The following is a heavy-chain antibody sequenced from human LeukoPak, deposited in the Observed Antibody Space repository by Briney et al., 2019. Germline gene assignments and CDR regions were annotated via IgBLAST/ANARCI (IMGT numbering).Heavy chain of an antibody. CDR3: ASAPFSVFAVVS. CDR1: GFTFSTYW. D-gene: IGHD3-3*01. J-gene: IGHJ5*02. V-gene: IGHV3-74*03. Sequence: GGSLRLSCAASGFTFSTYWMHWVRPGPGKSLVWVSRISTDGSITTYADSVRGRFTISRDNAKNTLYLQMKSLTAEDTAIYFCASAPFSVFAVVSWGAGTLVTVSS. CDR2: ISTDGSIT.